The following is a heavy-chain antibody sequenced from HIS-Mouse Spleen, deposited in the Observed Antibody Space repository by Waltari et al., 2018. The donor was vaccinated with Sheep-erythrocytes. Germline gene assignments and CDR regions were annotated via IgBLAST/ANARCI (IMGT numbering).Heavy chain of an antibody. J-gene: IGHJ3*02. CDR1: GGSFSGYY. V-gene: IGHV4-34*01. CDR2: INHSGST. D-gene: IGHD6-19*01. CDR3: ALSVDLAGAFDI. Sequence: QVQLQQWGAGLLKPSETLSLTCAVYGGSFSGYYGSWIRPPPGKGLERIGEINHSGSTNYNPSLKRRVTISVDTSKNQFSLKLSSVTAADTAVYYCALSVDLAGAFDIWGQGTMVTVSS.